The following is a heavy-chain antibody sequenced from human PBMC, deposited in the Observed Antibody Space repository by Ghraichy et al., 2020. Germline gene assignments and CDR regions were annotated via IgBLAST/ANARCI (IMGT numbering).Heavy chain of an antibody. J-gene: IGHJ4*02. V-gene: IGHV3-48*02. CDR2: ISSSRSSI. CDR3: ARGLPNPYYFDY. Sequence: GGSLRLSCAASGFTFSSYSMNWVRQAPGKGLEWVSYISSSRSSIYYADSVKGRFTISRDNAKNSLYLQMNSLRDEDTAVYYCARGLPNPYYFDYWGQGTLLPVSS. CDR1: GFTFSSYS.